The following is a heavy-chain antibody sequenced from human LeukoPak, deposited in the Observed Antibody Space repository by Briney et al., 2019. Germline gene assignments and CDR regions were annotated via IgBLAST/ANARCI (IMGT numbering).Heavy chain of an antibody. CDR1: GFIFSSNW. J-gene: IGHJ4*02. V-gene: IGHV3-74*01. D-gene: IGHD6-13*01. CDR3: AKVASSWLLVLIDY. CDR2: INEDGSTT. Sequence: GGSLRLSCAASGFIFSSNWMHWVRQAPGKGLVWVSRINEDGSTTNYADSVKGRSTIFRDNAKNTLYLQMNSLRAEDTAVYYCAKVASSWLLVLIDYWGQGTLVTVSS.